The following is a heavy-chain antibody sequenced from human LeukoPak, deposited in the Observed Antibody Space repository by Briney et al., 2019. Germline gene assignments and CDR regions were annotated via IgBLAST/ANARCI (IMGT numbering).Heavy chain of an antibody. V-gene: IGHV4-39*07. D-gene: IGHD6-13*01. CDR2: MYYSGST. Sequence: SETLSLTCTVSGGSISSSSYYWGWIRQPPGKGLEWIGSMYYSGSTYYNPSLKSRVTISVDTSKNQFSLKLTSVTAADTAVYYCARDRSAAPADYWGQGTLVTVSS. J-gene: IGHJ4*02. CDR1: GGSISSSSYY. CDR3: ARDRSAAPADY.